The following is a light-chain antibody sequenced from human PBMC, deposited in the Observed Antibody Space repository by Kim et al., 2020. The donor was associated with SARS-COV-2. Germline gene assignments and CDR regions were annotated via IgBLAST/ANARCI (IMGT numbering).Light chain of an antibody. V-gene: IGLV6-57*04. Sequence: NFTLTQPHSVSESPGKTVTISCTRSSGSIDDSYVQWYQQRPGGVPTAVIYEDDQRPSGVSDRFSGSIDNSSNSASLTISGLRTEDEADYYCQSYNRDNVLFGGGTQLTVL. CDR3: QSYNRDNVL. CDR1: SGSIDDSY. CDR2: EDD. J-gene: IGLJ2*01.